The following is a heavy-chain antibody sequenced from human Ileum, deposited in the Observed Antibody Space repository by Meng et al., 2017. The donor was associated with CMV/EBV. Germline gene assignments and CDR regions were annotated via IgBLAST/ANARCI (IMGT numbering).Heavy chain of an antibody. D-gene: IGHD5-12*01. Sequence: RLQLQESRPGLVKPSETLSLTCNASSDSISSVAYYWAWLRQPPGKGLEWVGSIYYSGHSYYNPSLETRVTILIDTSKKHFSLKLHSVTAADTAMYYCARIPRGGTYESYYFDLWGQGTLVTVSS. CDR2: IYYSGHS. CDR3: ARIPRGGTYESYYFDL. V-gene: IGHV4-39*06. CDR1: SDSISSVAYY. J-gene: IGHJ4*02.